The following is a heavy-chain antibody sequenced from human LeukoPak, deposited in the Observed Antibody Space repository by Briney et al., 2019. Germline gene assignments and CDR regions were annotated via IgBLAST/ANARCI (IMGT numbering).Heavy chain of an antibody. CDR1: GFTFSSYW. CDR3: AKGTAGRYCSGGSCYIFDY. CDR2: INSDGGST. Sequence: PGGSLRLSCTASGFTFSSYWMHWVRQAPGKGLVWVSRINSDGGSTSYADSVKGRFTISRDNSKNTLYLQMNSLRAEDTAVYYCAKGTAGRYCSGGSCYIFDYWGQGTLVTVSS. D-gene: IGHD2-15*01. J-gene: IGHJ4*02. V-gene: IGHV3-74*01.